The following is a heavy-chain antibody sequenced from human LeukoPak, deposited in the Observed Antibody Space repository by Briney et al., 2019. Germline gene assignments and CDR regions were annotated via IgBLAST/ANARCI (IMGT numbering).Heavy chain of an antibody. CDR2: INHSGST. Sequence: PSETLSLTCAVYGGSFSGYYWSWIRQPPGKGLEWIGEINHSGSTNYNPSLKSRVTISVDTSKNQFSLKLSSVTAADTAVYYCARDALEGYMDVWGKGTTVTISS. V-gene: IGHV4-34*01. CDR1: GGSFSGYY. CDR3: ARDALEGYMDV. D-gene: IGHD5-24*01. J-gene: IGHJ6*03.